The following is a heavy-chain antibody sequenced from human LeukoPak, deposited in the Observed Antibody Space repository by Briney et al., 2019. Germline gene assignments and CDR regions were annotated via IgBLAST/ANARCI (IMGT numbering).Heavy chain of an antibody. D-gene: IGHD5-12*01. CDR1: GFIVSSNY. Sequence: GGSLRLSCAASGFIVSSNYMSWVRQAPGKGLEWVSVIYSGGSTYYADSVKGRFTISRDNSKNTLYLQMNSLRAEDTAVYYCARGRYSGYDWWYWGQGTLVTVSS. CDR3: ARGRYSGYDWWY. CDR2: IYSGGST. J-gene: IGHJ4*02. V-gene: IGHV3-53*01.